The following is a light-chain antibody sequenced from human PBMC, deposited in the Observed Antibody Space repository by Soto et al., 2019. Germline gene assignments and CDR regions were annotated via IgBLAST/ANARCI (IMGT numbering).Light chain of an antibody. V-gene: IGLV1-51*01. J-gene: IGLJ2*01. CDR2: DNN. Sequence: QSVLTQPPSVSVAPGQKVTISCSGSSSNIGNNYVSWYQQLPGTAPKLLIYDNNRRPSGIPDRFSDSKSGTSATLGITGLQTGDEADYFCATWDDSLSAVLFGGGTKLTVL. CDR1: SSNIGNNY. CDR3: ATWDDSLSAVL.